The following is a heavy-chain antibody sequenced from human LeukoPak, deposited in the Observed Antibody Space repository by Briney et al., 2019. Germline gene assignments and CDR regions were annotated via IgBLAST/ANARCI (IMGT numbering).Heavy chain of an antibody. CDR3: ARDASGNDLGYAFDI. Sequence: PSETLSLTCTVSDGSISNYYWSWIRQPPGKGLEWIGDIYYSGSTSYNPSLKSRVSISVDTSKSQFSLKLYSVTAADTAVYYCARDASGNDLGYAFDIWGQGTVVTVSS. D-gene: IGHD5-12*01. CDR1: DGSISNYY. CDR2: IYYSGST. J-gene: IGHJ3*02. V-gene: IGHV4-59*01.